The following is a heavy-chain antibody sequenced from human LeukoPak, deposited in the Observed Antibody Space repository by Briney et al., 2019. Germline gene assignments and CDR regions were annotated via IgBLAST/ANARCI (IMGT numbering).Heavy chain of an antibody. J-gene: IGHJ6*03. Sequence: SETLSLTCTVSGGSISSSDYYWGWIRQSPGKGLEWIGRISYSGSTYYNPSLKSRVTISADTSKNHFSLRLSSVTAADTAVYYCARLTHSYYSDTSGYYPYYYMDVWGKGTTVTVSS. CDR1: GGSISSSDYY. V-gene: IGHV4-39*02. CDR2: ISYSGST. D-gene: IGHD3-22*01. CDR3: ARLTHSYYSDTSGYYPYYYMDV.